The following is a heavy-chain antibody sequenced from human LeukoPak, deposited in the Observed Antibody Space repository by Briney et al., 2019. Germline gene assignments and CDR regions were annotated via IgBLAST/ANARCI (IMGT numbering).Heavy chain of an antibody. D-gene: IGHD1-26*01. Sequence: SETLSLTCTVSGGSISSGSYYWSWIRQPAGKGLEWIGRIYSSGSTNYNPSLKSRVTISVDTSRNQFSLKLSSVTAADTAVHYCAGISGSYLSNWFDPWGQGTLVTVSS. CDR3: AGISGSYLSNWFDP. J-gene: IGHJ5*02. CDR1: GGSISSGSYY. CDR2: IYSSGST. V-gene: IGHV4-61*02.